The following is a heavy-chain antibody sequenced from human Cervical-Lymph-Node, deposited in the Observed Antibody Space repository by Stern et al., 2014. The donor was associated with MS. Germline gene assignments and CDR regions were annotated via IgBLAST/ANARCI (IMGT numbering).Heavy chain of an antibody. Sequence: EVQLVESGGGLVQPGGSLRLSCAASGFTFSSYWMSWVRQAPGKGLEWVANIKQNGSEKYYVDSVKGRFTISRDNAKNSLYLQMNSLRAEDTAVYYCARDSTHIKNHYWGQGTLVTVSS. CDR3: ARDSTHIKNHY. CDR1: GFTFSSYW. J-gene: IGHJ4*02. V-gene: IGHV3-7*01. D-gene: IGHD2-21*01. CDR2: IKQNGSEK.